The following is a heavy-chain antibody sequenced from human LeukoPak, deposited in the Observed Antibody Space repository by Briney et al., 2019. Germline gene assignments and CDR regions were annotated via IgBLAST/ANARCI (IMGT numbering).Heavy chain of an antibody. CDR1: GGTFSSYA. V-gene: IGHV1-69*05. CDR2: IIPIFGTA. J-gene: IGHJ3*02. CDR3: ARSSRSDRWAFDI. Sequence: SVKVSCKASGGTFSSYAISWVRQAPGQGLEWMGGIIPIFGTANYAQKFQGRVTITTDESTSTAYMELSSLRSEDTAVYYCARSSRSDRWAFDIWGQGTMVTVSS. D-gene: IGHD3-22*01.